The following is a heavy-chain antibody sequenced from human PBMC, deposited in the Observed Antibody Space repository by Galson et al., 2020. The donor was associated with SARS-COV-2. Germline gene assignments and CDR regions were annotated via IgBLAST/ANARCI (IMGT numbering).Heavy chain of an antibody. V-gene: IGHV4-39*01. J-gene: IGHJ4*02. CDR2: TYDSGST. CDR1: SISSSIYF. D-gene: IGHD1-26*01. Sequence: SISSSIYFWGWIRQPPGKALQWIGTTYDSGSTYYDPSLKSRLTISVDTSKNQFSLKLSSVTAADTAVYYCARHGRGELLFPFDYWGQGILVTVSS. CDR3: ARHGRGELLFPFDY.